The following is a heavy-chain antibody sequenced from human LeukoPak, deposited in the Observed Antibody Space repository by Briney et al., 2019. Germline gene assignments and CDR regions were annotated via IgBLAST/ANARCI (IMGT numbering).Heavy chain of an antibody. V-gene: IGHV5-51*01. CDR2: IFRGDSAT. Sequence: GGSLKISCNGSGYSFTRYWIAWVRRMPGKGLEWMGLIFRGDSATRYNPSFQGQVTISSDNSINTPYLQWSSLKASDTAMYYCARLGYGSGSYPYHFDYWGQGTLVTVSS. CDR1: GYSFTRYW. J-gene: IGHJ4*02. CDR3: ARLGYGSGSYPYHFDY. D-gene: IGHD3-10*01.